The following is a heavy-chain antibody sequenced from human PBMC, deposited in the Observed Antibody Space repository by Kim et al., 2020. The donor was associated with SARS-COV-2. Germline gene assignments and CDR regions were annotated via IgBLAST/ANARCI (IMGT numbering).Heavy chain of an antibody. CDR3: MKGGWGWIWDH. J-gene: IGHJ4*02. Sequence: GGSLRLSCTTSGFTFTGHAMSWVRQAPGKGLEWVSSIDGSDGTTYYVDSVTGRFTISRDDSKNTLYLQMSALRGDDTAVYYCMKGGWGWIWDHWGQGTLVTVSS. CDR1: GFTFTGHA. V-gene: IGHV3-23*01. D-gene: IGHD2-21*01. CDR2: IDGSDGTT.